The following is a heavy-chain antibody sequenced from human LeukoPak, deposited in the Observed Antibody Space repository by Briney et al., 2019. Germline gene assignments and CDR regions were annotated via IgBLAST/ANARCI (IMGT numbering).Heavy chain of an antibody. J-gene: IGHJ6*02. CDR1: GGSISSYY. Sequence: SETLSLTCTVSGGSISSYYWSWLRQPPGKGLEWIGYIYYSGSTNYNPSLKGRVTISVDTSKNQFSLKLSSVTAADTAVYYCARAEQQLTHYGMDVWGQGTTVTVSS. D-gene: IGHD6-13*01. V-gene: IGHV4-59*01. CDR2: IYYSGST. CDR3: ARAEQQLTHYGMDV.